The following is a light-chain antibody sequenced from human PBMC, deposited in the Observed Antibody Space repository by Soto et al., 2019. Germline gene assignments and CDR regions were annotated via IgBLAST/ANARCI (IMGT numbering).Light chain of an antibody. CDR3: QHYDSSPVT. CDR2: GAS. V-gene: IGKV3-20*01. CDR1: QSVSSSY. Sequence: ENVLTQSPGTLSLSPGERATLSCRASQSVSSSYLTWYQQKPGQAPRLLIYGASSRDTDIPDRFSGSGSGTDFNLTISRLEPEAFAMYYCQHYDSSPVTFGQGTKLEIK. J-gene: IGKJ2*01.